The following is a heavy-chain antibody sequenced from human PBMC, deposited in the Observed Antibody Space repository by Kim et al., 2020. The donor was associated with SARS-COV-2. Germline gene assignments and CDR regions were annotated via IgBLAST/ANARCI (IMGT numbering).Heavy chain of an antibody. J-gene: IGHJ4*02. CDR1: GGSISSGGYY. CDR3: ARGEDGYNIDY. CDR2: IYYSGST. D-gene: IGHD5-12*01. Sequence: SETLSLTCTVSGGSISSGGYYWSWIRQHPGKGLEWIGYIYYSGSTYYNPSLKSRVTISVDTSKNQFSLKLSSVTAADTAVYYCARGEDGYNIDYWGQGTLVTVSS. V-gene: IGHV4-31*03.